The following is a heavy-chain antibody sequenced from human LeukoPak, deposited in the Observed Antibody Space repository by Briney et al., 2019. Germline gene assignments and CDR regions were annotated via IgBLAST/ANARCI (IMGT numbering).Heavy chain of an antibody. V-gene: IGHV3-49*04. Sequence: GGSLRLSCAASGFTFSNAWMSWVRQAPGKGLGWVGFIRSKTYGGTTEYAASVKGRFTISRDDSKSIAYLQMNSLKTEDTAVYYCTRVAITAPDRHWYFDLWGRGTLVTVSS. D-gene: IGHD6-13*01. CDR1: GFTFSNAW. J-gene: IGHJ2*01. CDR2: IRSKTYGGTT. CDR3: TRVAITAPDRHWYFDL.